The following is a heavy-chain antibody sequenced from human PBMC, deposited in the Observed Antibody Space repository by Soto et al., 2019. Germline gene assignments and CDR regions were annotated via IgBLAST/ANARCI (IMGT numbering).Heavy chain of an antibody. CDR2: IIPIFGTA. CDR1: GGTFSSYA. V-gene: IGHV1-69*01. J-gene: IGHJ6*02. Sequence: QVQLVQSGAEVKKPASSVKVSCKASGGTFSSYAISWVRQAPGQGREWMGGIIPIFGTANYAQKFQGRVTITADESTRTACMELSSLRSEDTAVYYCARSRDSGYDFAYSYYGMDAWGQGTSVTVSS. CDR3: ARSRDSGYDFAYSYYGMDA. D-gene: IGHD5-12*01.